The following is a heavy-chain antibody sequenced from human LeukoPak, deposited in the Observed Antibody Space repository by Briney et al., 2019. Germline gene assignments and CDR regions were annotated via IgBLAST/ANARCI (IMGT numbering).Heavy chain of an antibody. CDR2: INWNGGST. CDR3: ARLGYCSSTSCYDD. CDR1: GFTFDDHG. Sequence: PGGSLRLSCAASGFTFDDHGMSWVRHAPGKGLEWVSGINWNGGSTGYADSVKGRFTISRDNAKNSLYLQMNSLRAEDTALYYCARLGYCSSTSCYDDWGQGTLVTVSS. V-gene: IGHV3-20*04. D-gene: IGHD2-2*01. J-gene: IGHJ4*02.